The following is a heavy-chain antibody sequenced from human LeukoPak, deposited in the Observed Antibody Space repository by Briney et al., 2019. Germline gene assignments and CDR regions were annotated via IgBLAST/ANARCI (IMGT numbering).Heavy chain of an antibody. V-gene: IGHV1-3*01. Sequence: ASVKVSCKASGYTFTSYAMHWVRQAPGQRLEWMGWINAGNGNTKYSQKFQGRVTITRDTSAGTAYMELSSLRSEDTAVYYCAREKPPSFWSGYYYYGMDVWGQGTTVTVSS. D-gene: IGHD3-3*01. CDR1: GYTFTSYA. CDR2: INAGNGNT. J-gene: IGHJ6*02. CDR3: AREKPPSFWSGYYYYGMDV.